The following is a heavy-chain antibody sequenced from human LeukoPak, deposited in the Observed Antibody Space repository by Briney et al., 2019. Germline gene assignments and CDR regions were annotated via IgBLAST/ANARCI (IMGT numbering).Heavy chain of an antibody. J-gene: IGHJ3*02. Sequence: GGSLRLSCIASGFTFNTHSMTWVRQAPGKGLEWVSAISDTGVTTYYIDSVKGRFTISRDNSKSTLYLQMNSLRAEDTAVYYCAKDVYCSSTSCYSNRYNWNYADAFDIWGQGTMVTVSS. D-gene: IGHD2-2*01. V-gene: IGHV3-23*01. CDR3: AKDVYCSSTSCYSNRYNWNYADAFDI. CDR1: GFTFNTHS. CDR2: ISDTGVTT.